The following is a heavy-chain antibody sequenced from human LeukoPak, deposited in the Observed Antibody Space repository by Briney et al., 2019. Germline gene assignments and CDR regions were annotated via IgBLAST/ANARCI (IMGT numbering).Heavy chain of an antibody. V-gene: IGHV3-7*01. J-gene: IGHJ3*02. D-gene: IGHD1-20*01. CDR2: IKPDGSER. CDR3: ASGNWNDRAFDI. Sequence: GGSLRLSCAASGLTFSGYWMSWVRQAPGKGLEWVANIKPDGSERYHVDSVKGRFTISRDNAKNSLYLQMNSLRVEDTAVYYCASGNWNDRAFDIWGQGTMVTVSS. CDR1: GLTFSGYW.